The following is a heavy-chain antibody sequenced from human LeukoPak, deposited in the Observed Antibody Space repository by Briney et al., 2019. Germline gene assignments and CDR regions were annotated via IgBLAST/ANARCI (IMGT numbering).Heavy chain of an antibody. CDR3: ARHTRPPIYYCGSGSYSSPC. CDR2: IYYSGST. V-gene: IGHV4-39*01. J-gene: IGHJ4*02. Sequence: SETLSLTCTVSGGSISSSSYYWGWIRQPPGKGLEWIGSIYYSGSTYYNPSLKSRVTISVDTSKNQFSLKLSSVTAADTAVYYCARHTRPPIYYCGSGSYSSPCWGQGTLVTVSS. D-gene: IGHD3-10*01. CDR1: GGSISSSSYY.